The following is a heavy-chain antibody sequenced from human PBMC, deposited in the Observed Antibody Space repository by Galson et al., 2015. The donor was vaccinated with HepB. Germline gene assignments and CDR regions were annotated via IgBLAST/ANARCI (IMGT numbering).Heavy chain of an antibody. J-gene: IGHJ4*02. V-gene: IGHV3-30*02. Sequence: SLRLSCAASGFTFSSYGMHWVRQAPGKGLEWVAFIRYDGSNKYYADSVKGRFTISRDNSKNTLYLQMNSLRAEDTAVYYCAKRSPQYSSGWYAPFDYWGQGTLVTVSS. CDR2: IRYDGSNK. CDR3: AKRSPQYSSGWYAPFDY. CDR1: GFTFSSYG. D-gene: IGHD6-19*01.